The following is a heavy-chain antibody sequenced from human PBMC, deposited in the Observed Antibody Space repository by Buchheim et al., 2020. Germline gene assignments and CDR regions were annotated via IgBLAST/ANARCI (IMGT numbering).Heavy chain of an antibody. CDR3: AKDLEWDYGDYENYYYYYGMDV. V-gene: IGHV3-30*18. CDR1: GFTFSSYG. CDR2: ISYDGSNK. J-gene: IGHJ6*02. Sequence: QVQLVESGGGVVQPGRSLRLSCAASGFTFSSYGMHWVRQAPGKGLEWVAVISYDGSNKYYADSVKGRFTISRDNSKNTLYLQINSLRAEDTAVYYCAKDLEWDYGDYENYYYYYGMDVWGQGTT. D-gene: IGHD4-17*01.